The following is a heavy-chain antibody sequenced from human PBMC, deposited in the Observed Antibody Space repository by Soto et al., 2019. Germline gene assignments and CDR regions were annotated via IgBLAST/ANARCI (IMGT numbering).Heavy chain of an antibody. D-gene: IGHD3-9*01. CDR1: GFTFSSYG. J-gene: IGHJ4*02. Sequence: QVQLVESGGGVVQPGRSLRLSCAASGFTFSSYGMHWVRQAPGKGLEWVAVISYDGSNKYYADSVKGRFTISRDNSKNTLYLQMNSLRAEDTAVYYCAKDLWDYDILTGYYKGMEDRVGIDCWGQGTLVTVSS. CDR2: ISYDGSNK. V-gene: IGHV3-30*18. CDR3: AKDLWDYDILTGYYKGMEDRVGIDC.